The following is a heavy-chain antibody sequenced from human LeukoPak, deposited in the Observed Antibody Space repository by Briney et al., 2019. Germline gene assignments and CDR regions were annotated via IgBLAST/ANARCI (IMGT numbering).Heavy chain of an antibody. D-gene: IGHD2-21*02. CDR2: ISAYTGHT. CDR1: GYTFSTYS. CDR3: ARGPASDYNWFVP. Sequence: ASVKVSCKASGYTFSTYSISWVRQAPGQGLEWMGWISAYTGHTNYAQNLQGRVTMTPDTSTSTAYMELRSLRSGEPAVFYCARGPASDYNWFVPWGEGTLVSVSS. V-gene: IGHV1-18*01. J-gene: IGHJ5*02.